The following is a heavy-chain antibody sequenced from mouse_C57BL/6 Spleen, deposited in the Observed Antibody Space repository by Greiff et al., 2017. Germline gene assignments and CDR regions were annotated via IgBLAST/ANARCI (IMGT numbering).Heavy chain of an antibody. J-gene: IGHJ4*01. CDR1: GFTFSDYG. CDR3: ARRKAYYSNYGAMDY. CDR2: ISSGSSTN. Sequence: EVMLVESGGGLVKPGGSLKLSCAASGFTFSDYGMHWVRQAPEKGLEWVAYISSGSSTNYYADTVKGRFTISRDNAKNTLFLQMTSLRSEDTAMYYCARRKAYYSNYGAMDYWGQGTSVTVSS. D-gene: IGHD2-5*01. V-gene: IGHV5-17*01.